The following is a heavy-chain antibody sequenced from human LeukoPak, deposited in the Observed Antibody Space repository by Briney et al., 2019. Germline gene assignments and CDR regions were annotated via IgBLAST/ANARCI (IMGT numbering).Heavy chain of an antibody. V-gene: IGHV4-39*01. D-gene: IGHD2-15*01. CDR1: GGSISSSSYY. CDR3: ARRQTPDY. Sequence: SETLSLTCTVSGGSISSSSYYWGWIRQPPGKGLEWIGSISYSGNTYYNPSHKSRVTISVDTSKNQFSLKLSSVTAADTAVYYCARRQTPDYWGQGTLVTVSS. CDR2: ISYSGNT. J-gene: IGHJ4*02.